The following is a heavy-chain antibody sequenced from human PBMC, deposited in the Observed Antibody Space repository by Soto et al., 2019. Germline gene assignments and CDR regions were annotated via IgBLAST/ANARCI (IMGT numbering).Heavy chain of an antibody. J-gene: IGHJ3*02. D-gene: IGHD2-15*01. Sequence: EVQVLESGGGLVQPGGSLRLSCEGSGFTVSSHAMTWIRQAPGKGPEWVSTITADGGTYYADSVKGRFAMSRDTSESTLYLQRNSLGAADTAAYYCAPHVACSGGSCQYDAFAIRGQGTMVTVSS. CDR2: ITADGGT. CDR1: GFTVSSHA. CDR3: APHVACSGGSCQYDAFAI. V-gene: IGHV3-23*01.